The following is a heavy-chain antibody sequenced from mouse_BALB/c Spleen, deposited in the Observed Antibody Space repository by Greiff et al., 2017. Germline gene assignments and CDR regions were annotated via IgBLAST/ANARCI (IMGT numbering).Heavy chain of an antibody. J-gene: IGHJ3*01. V-gene: IGHV5-6-5*01. CDR1: GFTFSSYA. Sequence: EVQLVESGGGLVKPGGSLKLSCAASGFTFSSYAMSWVRQTPEKRLEWVASISSGGSTYYPDSVKGRFTISRDNARNILYLQMSSLRSEDTAMYYCARGERFAYWGQGTLVTVSA. CDR2: ISSGGST. CDR3: ARGERFAY.